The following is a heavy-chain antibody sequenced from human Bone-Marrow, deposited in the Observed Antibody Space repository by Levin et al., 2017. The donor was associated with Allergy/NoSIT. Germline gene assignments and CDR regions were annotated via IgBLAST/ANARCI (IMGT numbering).Heavy chain of an antibody. CDR3: SRAPGGYYYDTSGSIDY. D-gene: IGHD3-22*01. V-gene: IGHV1-2*02. CDR2: INPNGGGT. J-gene: IGHJ4*02. Sequence: ASVKVSCKASGYTFIAYNMHWVRQAPGQGLEWMGWINPNGGGTNYAPKFQGRVAMTRDTSISHVSMELLGLTSDDTAFYYCSRAPGGYYYDTSGSIDYWGQGTLVTVSS. CDR1: GYTFIAYN.